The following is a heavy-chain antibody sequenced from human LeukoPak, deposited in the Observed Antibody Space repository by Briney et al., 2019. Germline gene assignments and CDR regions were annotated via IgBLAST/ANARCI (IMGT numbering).Heavy chain of an antibody. J-gene: IGHJ4*01. D-gene: IGHD3-10*01. CDR2: ISGYNDNT. Sequence: GASVKVSCKASGYTFTSYGISWVRQAPGQGLEWMGWISGYNDNTNYAQKLQGRVTITTDTFTSTVYMELRSLRSEDTAVYYCASRGVRGVIVYWGHGTLVTVSS. CDR3: ASRGVRGVIVY. CDR1: GYTFTSYG. V-gene: IGHV1-18*01.